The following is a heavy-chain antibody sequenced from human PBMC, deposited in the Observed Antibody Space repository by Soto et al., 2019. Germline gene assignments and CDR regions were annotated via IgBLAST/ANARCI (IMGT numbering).Heavy chain of an antibody. D-gene: IGHD5-18*01. CDR1: GFTFDDYA. Sequence: EVQLVESGGGLVQPGRSLRLSCAASGFTFDDYAMHWVRQAPGKGLEWVSGISWNSGSIDYADSVKGRFTISRDNAKNSLYLQMNSLRAEDTALYYCAKGYSYGVLEPLGYWGQETLVTVSS. J-gene: IGHJ4*02. CDR2: ISWNSGSI. V-gene: IGHV3-9*01. CDR3: AKGYSYGVLEPLGY.